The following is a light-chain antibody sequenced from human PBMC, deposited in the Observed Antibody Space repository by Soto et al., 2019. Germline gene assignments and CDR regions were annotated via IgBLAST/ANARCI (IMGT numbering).Light chain of an antibody. J-gene: IGLJ3*02. CDR2: EVR. V-gene: IGLV2-14*01. CDR1: SSDDGAYNY. CDR3: SSYTSSSTWV. Sequence: QSVLTQPASVSGSPGQSITISCTGTSSDDGAYNYVSWYQQHPGKAPKLMIYEVRNRPSGVSDRFSGSRSGNTASLTISGLQAEDESDYYCSSYTSSSTWVFGGGTKVTVL.